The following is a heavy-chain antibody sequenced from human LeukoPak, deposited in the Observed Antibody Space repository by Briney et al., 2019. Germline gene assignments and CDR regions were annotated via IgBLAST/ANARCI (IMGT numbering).Heavy chain of an antibody. CDR2: ISSSSSYI. CDR1: GFTFSSYS. CDR3: ARGITGTTGSMWELWFDP. Sequence: PGGSLRLSCAASGFTFSSYSMSWVRQAPGKGLEWVSSISSSSSYIYYADSVKGRFTISRDNAKNSLYLQMNSLRAEDTAVYYCARGITGTTGSMWELWFDPWGQGTLVTVSS. D-gene: IGHD1-14*01. J-gene: IGHJ5*02. V-gene: IGHV3-21*01.